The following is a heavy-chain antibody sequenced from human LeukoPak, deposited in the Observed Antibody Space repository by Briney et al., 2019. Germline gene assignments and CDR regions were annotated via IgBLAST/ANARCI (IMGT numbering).Heavy chain of an antibody. CDR3: ARDGTFDN. CDR2: ISGDGTTT. V-gene: IGHV3-74*01. Sequence: GGSLRLSCAASGFTFRNYWMHWIRQGPGKELVWVSRISGDGTTTHYADSTQGRFTISRDNAKNTLYLQMNSLRLEDTALYYCARDGTFDNWGQGTLVTVSS. J-gene: IGHJ4*02. CDR1: GFTFRNYW. D-gene: IGHD6-13*01.